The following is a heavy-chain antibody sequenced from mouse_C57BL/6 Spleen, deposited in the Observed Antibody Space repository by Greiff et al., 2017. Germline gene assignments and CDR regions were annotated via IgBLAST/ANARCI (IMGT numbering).Heavy chain of an antibody. CDR1: GYTFTSYG. CDR2: IYPRSGNT. D-gene: IGHD2-2*01. CDR3: AREEGYGYGDMDY. Sequence: QVQLQQSGAELARPGASVKLSCKASGYTFTSYGISWVKQRTGQGLEWIGEIYPRSGNTYYNEKFKGKATLTADKSSSTAYMELRSLTSEDSAVYFWAREEGYGYGDMDYWGQGTSVTVSS. J-gene: IGHJ4*01. V-gene: IGHV1-81*01.